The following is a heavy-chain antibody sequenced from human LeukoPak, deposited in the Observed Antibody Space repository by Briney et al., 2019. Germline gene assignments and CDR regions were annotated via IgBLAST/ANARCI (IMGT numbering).Heavy chain of an antibody. CDR1: GFTFSRYA. Sequence: QPGGSLRLSCSAPGFTFSRYALHWVRQAPGKGLEYVSGIISNGGSTNYADSVKGRFTISRDNSKNTLYLQMSSLRPEDTAVYYCVKENGRYPEPYYFDYWGQGTLVTVSS. CDR2: IISNGGST. V-gene: IGHV3-64D*06. J-gene: IGHJ4*02. CDR3: VKENGRYPEPYYFDY. D-gene: IGHD3-9*01.